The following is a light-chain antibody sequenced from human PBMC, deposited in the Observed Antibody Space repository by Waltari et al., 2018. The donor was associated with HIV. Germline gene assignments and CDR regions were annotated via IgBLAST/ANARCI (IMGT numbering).Light chain of an antibody. CDR2: KVS. V-gene: IGKV2-24*01. J-gene: IGKJ1*01. CDR1: QSLAHSIGYKY. CDR3: MQATRGWT. Sequence: EIVMTQTPLSSLVTVGQPASISCRSSQSLAHSIGYKYLSWLHQRPGQPPRLLIDKVSNRISWVPDRFSGSGAGTHFTLNISRVEADDVGIYYCMQATRGWTFGQGTRVEIK.